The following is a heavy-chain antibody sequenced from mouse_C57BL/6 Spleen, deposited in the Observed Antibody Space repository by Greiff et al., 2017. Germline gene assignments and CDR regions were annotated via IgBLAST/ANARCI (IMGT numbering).Heavy chain of an antibody. CDR3: ASGSSYEFAY. Sequence: EVKLMESGPGLVKPSQSLSLTCSVTGYSITSGYYWNWIRQFPGNKLEWMGYISYDGSNNYNPSLNNLISITRDTSKHQFFLKLNTVTTEDTATYYCASGSSYEFAYGGQGTLVTVAA. CDR1: GYSITSGYY. J-gene: IGHJ3*01. CDR2: ISYDGSN. V-gene: IGHV3-6*01. D-gene: IGHD1-1*01.